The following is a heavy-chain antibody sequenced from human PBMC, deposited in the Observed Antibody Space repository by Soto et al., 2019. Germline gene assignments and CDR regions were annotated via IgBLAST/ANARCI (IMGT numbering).Heavy chain of an antibody. V-gene: IGHV3-30*18. CDR1: GFTFSSYG. J-gene: IGHJ4*02. Sequence: HPGGSLRLSCAASGFTFSSYGMHWVRQAPGKGLEWVAVISYDGSNKYYADSVKGRFTISRDNSKKTLYMQMNSLRAEETVVYYCAKGALTRGPIMITCGGVIVDYWGQGTLVTVSS. CDR2: ISYDGSNK. CDR3: AKGALTRGPIMITCGGVIVDY. D-gene: IGHD3-16*02.